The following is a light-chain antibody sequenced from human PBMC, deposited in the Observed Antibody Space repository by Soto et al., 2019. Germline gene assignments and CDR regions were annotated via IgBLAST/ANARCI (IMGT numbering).Light chain of an antibody. CDR3: QQYKSWPPIT. Sequence: EILMTQSPDSLFVSPGETAPLSCRASQSLTTDLAWYQQKPGQAPRLLLYGASTRATGISTRFSGGGSGTEFTLTISGLQSEDSAVYYCQQYKSWPPITFGQGARLEIK. J-gene: IGKJ5*01. CDR1: QSLTTD. V-gene: IGKV3-15*01. CDR2: GAS.